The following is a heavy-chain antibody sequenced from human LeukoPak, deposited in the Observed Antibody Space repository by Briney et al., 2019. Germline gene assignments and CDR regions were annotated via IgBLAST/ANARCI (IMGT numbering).Heavy chain of an antibody. D-gene: IGHD5-18*01. V-gene: IGHV3-30-3*01. CDR2: ISYDGSNK. CDR1: GFTFNSYA. Sequence: GSLRLSCAASGFTFNSYAMHWVRQAPVKGLEWVAVISYDGSNKYYADSVKGRFTISRDNSKNTLHLQMSSLRAEDTAVYYCARGYSYGYPSDYWGQGTLVTVSS. CDR3: ARGYSYGYPSDY. J-gene: IGHJ4*02.